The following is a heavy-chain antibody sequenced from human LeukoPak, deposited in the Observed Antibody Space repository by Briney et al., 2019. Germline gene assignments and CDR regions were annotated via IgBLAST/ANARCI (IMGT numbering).Heavy chain of an antibody. CDR2: IKHDGTEM. D-gene: IGHD1-26*01. J-gene: IGHJ6*03. V-gene: IGHV3-7*01. CDR1: GFPFSSYW. Sequence: GGSLRLSCVASGFPFSSYWMSWVRQAPGKGLECVANIKHDGTEMYLVDSVKGRFIISRDNARNSVFLQMDILRVEDTAVYYCARSGRLEKNFYHMDVWGKGTTVTVSS. CDR3: ARSGRLEKNFYHMDV.